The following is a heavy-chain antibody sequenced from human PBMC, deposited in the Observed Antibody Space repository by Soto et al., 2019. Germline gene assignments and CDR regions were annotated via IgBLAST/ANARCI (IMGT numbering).Heavy chain of an antibody. CDR1: GGSISSYY. CDR2: IYTSGST. D-gene: IGHD6-19*01. CDR3: ARDPIAVAGRQNYFDY. V-gene: IGHV4-4*07. J-gene: IGHJ4*02. Sequence: QVQLQESGPGLVKPSETLSLTCTVSGGSISSYYWSWIRQPAGKGLEWIGRIYTSGSTNYNPLLKSRVTMSVDTSKNQFSLKLSSVTAADTAVYYCARDPIAVAGRQNYFDYWGQGTLVTVSS.